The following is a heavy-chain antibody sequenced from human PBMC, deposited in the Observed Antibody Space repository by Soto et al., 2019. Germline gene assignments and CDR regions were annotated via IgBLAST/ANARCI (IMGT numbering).Heavy chain of an antibody. CDR1: GYTFTGYY. Sequence: VSVKVSCKASGYTFTGYYMHWVRQAPGQGLEWMGWINPNSGGTNYAQKFQGWVTMTRDTSISPAYMELSRLRSDDTAVYYCARELDEKIAVAGSPSAFDIWGQGTMVTVSS. J-gene: IGHJ3*02. V-gene: IGHV1-2*04. CDR3: ARELDEKIAVAGSPSAFDI. CDR2: INPNSGGT. D-gene: IGHD6-19*01.